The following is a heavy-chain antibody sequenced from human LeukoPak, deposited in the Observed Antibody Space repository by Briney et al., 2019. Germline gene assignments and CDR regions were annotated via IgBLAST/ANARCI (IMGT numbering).Heavy chain of an antibody. V-gene: IGHV4-59*08. Sequence: SETLSLTCPVSGGSISNYYWSWIRQPPGKGLEWIGYIYYSGSTNYNPSLKSRVTIPVDTSKNQFSLKLSSVPAADTAVYYCARSYGSGSYSKYYYYYYGMDVWGQGTTVTVSS. J-gene: IGHJ6*02. CDR2: IYYSGST. CDR3: ARSYGSGSYSKYYYYYYGMDV. D-gene: IGHD3-10*01. CDR1: GGSISNYY.